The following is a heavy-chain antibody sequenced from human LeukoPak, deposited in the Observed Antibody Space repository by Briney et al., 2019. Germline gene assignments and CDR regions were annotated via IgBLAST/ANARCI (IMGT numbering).Heavy chain of an antibody. CDR2: INPSGGST. CDR1: GYTFTGYY. V-gene: IGHV1-46*01. J-gene: IGHJ4*02. Sequence: ASVKVSCKASGYTFTGYYMHWVRQAPGPGLEWMGIINPSGGSTSYAQKFQGRVTMTRDTSTSTVYMELSSLRSEDTAVYYCARVPPFDRGLFDYWGQGTLVTVSS. D-gene: IGHD3-10*01. CDR3: ARVPPFDRGLFDY.